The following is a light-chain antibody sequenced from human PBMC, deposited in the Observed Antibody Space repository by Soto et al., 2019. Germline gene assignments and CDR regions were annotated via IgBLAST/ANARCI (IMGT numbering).Light chain of an antibody. CDR2: HAS. CDR3: QQYYSYPPT. J-gene: IGKJ1*01. Sequence: DIQMTQSPSTLSASLVDRVTITCRASQSTSSYLAWYQQKPGKAPKLLIYHASTLESGVPSRFSGSGSGTEFTLTISSLQPDDFATYYCQQYYSYPPTFGQGTKVDI. V-gene: IGKV1-5*01. CDR1: QSTSSY.